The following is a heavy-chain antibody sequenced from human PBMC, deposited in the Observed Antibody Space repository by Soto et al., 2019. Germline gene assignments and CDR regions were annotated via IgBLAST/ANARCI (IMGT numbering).Heavy chain of an antibody. V-gene: IGHV3-33*01. CDR3: ARAPVVAAPNWFDP. D-gene: IGHD2-15*01. J-gene: IGHJ5*02. CDR2: IWYDGSNK. Sequence: GGSLSLSCAASGFTFSSYGMHWVRQAPGKGLEWVAVIWYDGSNKYYADSVKGRFTISRDNSKNTLYLQMNSLRAEDTAVYYWARAPVVAAPNWFDPWGQGTLGTVSS. CDR1: GFTFSSYG.